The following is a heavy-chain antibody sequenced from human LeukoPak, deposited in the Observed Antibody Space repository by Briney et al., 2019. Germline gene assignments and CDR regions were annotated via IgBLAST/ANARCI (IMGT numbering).Heavy chain of an antibody. CDR1: GFIFSTYS. V-gene: IGHV3-21*01. CDR2: ISISGSSI. CDR3: ARDPRTVRI. Sequence: GGSLRLSCAASGFIFSTYSMIWVRQAPGKGLEWVACISISGSSIYYADAVKGRFTISRDNAKNLLYLQMDSLRVEDTAIYYCARDPRTVRIWGQGTLVTVSS. D-gene: IGHD1-1*01. J-gene: IGHJ4*02.